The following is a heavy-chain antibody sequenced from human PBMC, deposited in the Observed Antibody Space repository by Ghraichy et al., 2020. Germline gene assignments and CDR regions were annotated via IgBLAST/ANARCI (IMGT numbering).Heavy chain of an antibody. CDR1: GFTFSSYA. D-gene: IGHD3-22*01. J-gene: IGHJ4*02. CDR2: ISGSGGST. V-gene: IGHV3-23*01. Sequence: GGSLRLSCAASGFTFSSYAMSWVRQAPGKGLEWVSAISGSGGSTYYADSVKGRFTISRDNSKNTLYLQMNSLRAEDTAVYYCAKGYHVFYDSSGGDYWGQGTLVTVSS. CDR3: AKGYHVFYDSSGGDY.